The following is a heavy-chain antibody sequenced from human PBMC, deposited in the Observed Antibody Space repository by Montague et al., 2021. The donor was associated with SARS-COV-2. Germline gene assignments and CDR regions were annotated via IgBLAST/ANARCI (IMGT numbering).Heavy chain of an antibody. D-gene: IGHD3-22*01. Sequence: SETLSLTCAVYGESVSGHYWTCIRQPPGKGLEWIWEIYHTGSTNYNPSLKSRVTISVDTSKNQFSLKLRSVTAADTAVYYCARGRIELSMIVVVMTGASYYMDVWGKGTTVTVPS. CDR1: GESVSGHY. CDR2: IYHTGST. CDR3: ARGRIELSMIVVVMTGASYYMDV. J-gene: IGHJ6*03. V-gene: IGHV4-34*01.